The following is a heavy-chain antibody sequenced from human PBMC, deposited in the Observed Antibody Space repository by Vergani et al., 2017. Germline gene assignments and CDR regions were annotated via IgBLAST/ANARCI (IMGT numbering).Heavy chain of an antibody. J-gene: IGHJ4*02. V-gene: IGHV3-66*02. CDR2: IYSGGST. CDR1: GFTFIMHA. CDR3: ARARSGNLDY. D-gene: IGHD1-26*01. Sequence: EVQLLESGGDLVQPGGSLRLSCAASGFTFIMHAMSWVRQAPGKGLEWVSVIYSGGSTYYADSVKGRFTISRDNSKNTLYLQMNSLRAEDTAVYYCARARSGNLDYWGQGTLVTVSS.